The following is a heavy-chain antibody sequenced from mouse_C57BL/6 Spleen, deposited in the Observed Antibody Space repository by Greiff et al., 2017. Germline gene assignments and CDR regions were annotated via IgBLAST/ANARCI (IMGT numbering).Heavy chain of an antibody. V-gene: IGHV2-9-1*01. D-gene: IGHD2-5*01. Sequence: VKLMESGPGLVAPSQSLSITCTVSGFSLTSYAISWVRQPPGKGLEWLGVIWTGGGTHYYSALKSRLSISKDNSKSQVFLKMNSLQADDTARYYSGSLYYSKYGGYFDVWGTGTTVTVSS. J-gene: IGHJ1*03. CDR3: GSLYYSKYGGYFDV. CDR1: GFSLTSYA. CDR2: IWTGGGT.